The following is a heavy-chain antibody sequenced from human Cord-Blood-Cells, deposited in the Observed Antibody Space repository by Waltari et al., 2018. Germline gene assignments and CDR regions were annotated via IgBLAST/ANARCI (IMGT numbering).Heavy chain of an antibody. CDR3: ARGSGDAFDI. Sequence: QVQLVESGGGVVQPGRSLRLSCAASGFTISSYAMHWVRQAPGKGLEGVAVISYDGSNKYYAGSVKGRFTISRDNSKNTLYLQMNSLRAEDTAVYYCARGSGDAFDIWGQGTMVTVSS. V-gene: IGHV3-30-3*01. CDR2: ISYDGSNK. D-gene: IGHD7-27*01. CDR1: GFTISSYA. J-gene: IGHJ3*02.